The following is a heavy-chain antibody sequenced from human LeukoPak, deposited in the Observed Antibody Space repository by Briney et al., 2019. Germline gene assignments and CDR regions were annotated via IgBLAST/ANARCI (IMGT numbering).Heavy chain of an antibody. V-gene: IGHV4-59*01. CDR3: AREGLSSGYYNY. D-gene: IGHD3-22*01. CDR1: GGPISSYH. Sequence: SETLSLTCTVSGGPISSYHWSWIRRPPGKGLEWIGYINYSGSTNYNPSLKSRVTISIDTSKNQFSLRLSSVTAADTAVYYCAREGLSSGYYNYWGQGTLVTVSS. J-gene: IGHJ4*02. CDR2: INYSGST.